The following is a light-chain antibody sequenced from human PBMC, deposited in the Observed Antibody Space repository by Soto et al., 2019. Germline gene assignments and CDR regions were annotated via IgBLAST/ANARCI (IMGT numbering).Light chain of an antibody. J-gene: IGLJ2*01. Sequence: SYELTQPPSVSVAPGQTARITCGGNHIGSKRVHWYQQKPGQARVLVVYDDSDRPSGIPERFSGSNSGNTATLTISRVEAGDEADYYCQVWDSSSDHVVFGGGTKVTVL. CDR1: HIGSKR. V-gene: IGLV3-21*02. CDR3: QVWDSSSDHVV. CDR2: DDS.